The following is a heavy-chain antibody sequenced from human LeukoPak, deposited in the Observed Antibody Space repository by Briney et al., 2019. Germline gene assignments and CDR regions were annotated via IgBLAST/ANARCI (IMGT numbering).Heavy chain of an antibody. CDR2: INPNSGGT. Sequence: ASVKVSCKASGYTFTGYYIHWARQAPGQGLEWMGWINPNSGGTNYAQKFQGRVTMTRDTSINTAYMELNRLTSDDTAVYFCATWGLHFDIWGQGTMVTVAS. CDR1: GYTFTGYY. J-gene: IGHJ3*02. CDR3: ATWGLHFDI. V-gene: IGHV1-2*02. D-gene: IGHD3-16*01.